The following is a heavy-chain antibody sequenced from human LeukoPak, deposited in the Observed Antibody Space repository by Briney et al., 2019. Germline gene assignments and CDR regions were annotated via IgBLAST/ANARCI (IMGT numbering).Heavy chain of an antibody. Sequence: SETLSLTCAVYGGSFSGYYWSWIRQPPGKGLEWIGEINHSGSTNYNPSLKSRVTISVDTSKNQFSLKLSSVTAADTAVYYCARPRPFRRLGELSSKRGAFDIWGQGTMVTVSS. V-gene: IGHV4-34*01. CDR3: ARPRPFRRLGELSSKRGAFDI. D-gene: IGHD3-16*02. CDR2: INHSGST. J-gene: IGHJ3*02. CDR1: GGSFSGYY.